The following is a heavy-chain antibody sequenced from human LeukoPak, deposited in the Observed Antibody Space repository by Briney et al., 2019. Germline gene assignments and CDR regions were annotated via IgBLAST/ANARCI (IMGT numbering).Heavy chain of an antibody. V-gene: IGHV3-30-3*01. CDR2: ISYDGNNK. Sequence: GGSLRLSCAASGFTFSGSAMHWVRQAPGKGLEWVAVISYDGNNKYNADSVKGRFTISRDNSKNTLYLQMNSLRAEDTAVYYCARSYSSGWYCGVRGWAYYFDYWGQGTLVTVSS. J-gene: IGHJ4*02. CDR3: ARSYSSGWYCGVRGWAYYFDY. D-gene: IGHD6-19*01. CDR1: GFTFSGSA.